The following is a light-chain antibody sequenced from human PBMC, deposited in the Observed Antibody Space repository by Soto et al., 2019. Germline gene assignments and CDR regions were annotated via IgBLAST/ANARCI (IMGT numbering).Light chain of an antibody. Sequence: QSVLTQPPSASGTPGQRVTISCSGSSSNIGSNTVNWYQQLPGTAPKLLIYSNNQRPSGVPDRFSGSKSGTSASLAISGLQSEDEADYYCAAWDDSLNGPMFGGGTQLTLL. V-gene: IGLV1-44*01. CDR1: SSNIGSNT. CDR3: AAWDDSLNGPM. J-gene: IGLJ3*02. CDR2: SNN.